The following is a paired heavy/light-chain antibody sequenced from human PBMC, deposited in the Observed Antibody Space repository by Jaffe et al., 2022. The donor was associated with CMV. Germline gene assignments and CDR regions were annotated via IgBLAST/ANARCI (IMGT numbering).Light chain of an antibody. CDR2: AAS. J-gene: IGKJ3*01. CDR3: QQYNSYPLT. CDR1: QGISNY. V-gene: IGKV1-16*02. Sequence: DIQMTQSPSSLSASVGDRVTITCRASQGISNYLAWFQQKPGKAPKSLIYAASSLESGVPSKFSGSGSGTDFTLTISSLQPEDFATYYCQQYNSYPLTFGPGTKVDIK.
Heavy chain of an antibody. CDR2: ISNSGSTV. Sequence: EVQLVESGGGLAQPGGSLRLSCVASGFTFSSYEMSWVRQAPGKGLEWISYISNSGSTVYYADSVRGRFTISRDTAKNSLYLQMNSLRPEDTAVYYCARGSYSGRNYRYGDYWGQGTLVTVSS. V-gene: IGHV3-48*03. D-gene: IGHD1-26*01. CDR3: ARGSYSGRNYRYGDY. CDR1: GFTFSSYE. J-gene: IGHJ4*02.